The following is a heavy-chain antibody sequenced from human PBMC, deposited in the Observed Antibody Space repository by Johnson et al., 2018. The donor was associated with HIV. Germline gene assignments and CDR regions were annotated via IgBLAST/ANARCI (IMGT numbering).Heavy chain of an antibody. V-gene: IGHV3-20*04. CDR1: GFTFDDYG. J-gene: IGHJ3*01. CDR2: INWNGGTT. D-gene: IGHD3-22*01. Sequence: EVQLVESGGGVARPGESLRLSCAASGFTFDDYGMSWVRQAPGKGLEWVSGINWNGGTTVYAASVKGRFTISRDNAKNSLYLEMNGLRAEDTALYYCARDWDYYDSSGYYYANMVDAFDVWGQGTVVTVSS. CDR3: ARDWDYYDSSGYYYANMVDAFDV.